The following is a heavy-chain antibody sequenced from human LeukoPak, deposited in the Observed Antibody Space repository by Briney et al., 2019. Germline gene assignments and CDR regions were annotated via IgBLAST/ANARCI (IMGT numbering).Heavy chain of an antibody. J-gene: IGHJ4*02. CDR1: GGTFSSYA. Sequence: ASVKVSCKASGGTFSSYAISWVRQAPGQGLEWMGIINPSGGSTSYAQKFQGRVTMTRDTSTSTVYMELSSLRSEDMAVYYCARGKDTVMGNRNYFDYWGQGTLVTVSS. V-gene: IGHV1-46*01. D-gene: IGHD5-18*01. CDR3: ARGKDTVMGNRNYFDY. CDR2: INPSGGST.